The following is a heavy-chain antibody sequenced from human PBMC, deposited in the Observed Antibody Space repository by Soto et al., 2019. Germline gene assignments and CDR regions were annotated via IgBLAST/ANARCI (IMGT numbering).Heavy chain of an antibody. J-gene: IGHJ4*02. CDR1: GFTFASHA. D-gene: IGHD3-10*01. CDR3: ARGGITMVRGGHIN. Sequence: EVQLLESGGGLVQPGGSLRLSCSVSGFTFASHAMTWVRQAPGKGLEWVSVISGRGGRISYADSVEGRFTISRDNSKNTLYLQMNSLRAEDTAVYYCARGGITMVRGGHINWGQGTLVTVSS. CDR2: ISGRGGRI. V-gene: IGHV3-23*01.